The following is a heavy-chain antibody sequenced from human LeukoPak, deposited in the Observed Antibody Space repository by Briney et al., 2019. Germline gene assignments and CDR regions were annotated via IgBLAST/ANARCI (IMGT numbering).Heavy chain of an antibody. D-gene: IGHD2-2*02. CDR2: IRYDGSNK. CDR3: AKSAAIAHHYYYYMDV. Sequence: GGSLRLSCAASGFTFSSYSMNWVRQAPGKGLEWVAFIRYDGSNKYYADSVKGRFTISRDNSKNTLYLQMNSLRAEDTAVYYCAKSAAIAHHYYYYMDVWGKGTTVTVSS. J-gene: IGHJ6*03. CDR1: GFTFSSYS. V-gene: IGHV3-30*02.